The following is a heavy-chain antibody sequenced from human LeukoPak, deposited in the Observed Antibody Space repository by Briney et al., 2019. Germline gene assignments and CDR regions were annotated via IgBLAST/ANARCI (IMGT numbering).Heavy chain of an antibody. CDR1: GFSLSSNSMG. Sequence: SGPVLVKPTETLTLTCTVSGFSLSSNSMGVSWIRQSPGKGLEWIGSIFYGGYTDYNPSLMSRVAISEDTSRNQFFLNVTSMTGADTAVYYCARRVRFTYGWNGGVDVWGQGTTVTVSS. V-gene: IGHV4-30-4*01. CDR2: IFYGGYT. D-gene: IGHD3-10*01. CDR3: ARRVRFTYGWNGGVDV. J-gene: IGHJ6*02.